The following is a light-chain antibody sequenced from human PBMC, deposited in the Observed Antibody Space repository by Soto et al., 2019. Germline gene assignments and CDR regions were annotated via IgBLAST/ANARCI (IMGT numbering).Light chain of an antibody. CDR2: YMS. CDR1: QYVGSR. CDR3: HQRQSWPRT. J-gene: IGKJ1*01. V-gene: IGKV3-11*01. Sequence: EIVLTQSPATLSSSPGETAILSCRASQYVGSRLAWYQHKPGQAPRLLIYYMSKRATGIPARFSGSGSGTDFTLTIISLAPDDFAIYYCHQRQSWPRTFGQGTKVDI.